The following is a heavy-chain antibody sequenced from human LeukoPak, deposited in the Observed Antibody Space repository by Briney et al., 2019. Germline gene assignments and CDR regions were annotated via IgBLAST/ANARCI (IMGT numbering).Heavy chain of an antibody. V-gene: IGHV4-34*01. CDR2: INHSGST. D-gene: IGHD5-12*01. J-gene: IGHJ4*02. CDR3: ARVGGYSGYVPH. Sequence: TSETLSLTCAVYGGSFSGYYWSWIRQPPGKGLEWIGEINHSGSTNYNPSLKSRVTISVDTSKNQFSLKLSSVTAADTAVYYCARVGGYSGYVPHWGQGTLVTVSS. CDR1: GGSFSGYY.